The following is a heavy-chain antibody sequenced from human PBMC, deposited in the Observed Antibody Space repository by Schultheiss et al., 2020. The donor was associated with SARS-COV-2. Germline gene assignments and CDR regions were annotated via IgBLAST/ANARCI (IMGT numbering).Heavy chain of an antibody. V-gene: IGHV3-73*01. CDR2: IRSKANSYAT. J-gene: IGHJ4*02. CDR1: GFTFSGSA. D-gene: IGHD2-2*01. CDR3: TTTQYCSSTSCYPIDY. Sequence: GESLKISCAASGFTFSGSAMHWVRQASGKGLEWVGRIRSKANSYATAYAASVKGRFTISRDDSKNTAYLQMNSLKTEDTAVYYCTTTQYCSSTSCYPIDYWGQGTLVTVSS.